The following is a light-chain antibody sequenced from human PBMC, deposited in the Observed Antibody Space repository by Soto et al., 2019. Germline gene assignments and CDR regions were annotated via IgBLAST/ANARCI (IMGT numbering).Light chain of an antibody. V-gene: IGLV2-14*03. Sequence: QSALTQPASVSGSPGQSITISCTGTSSDVGAYDYVSWYQQHPDKAPKLMIYEVSNRPSGVSNRFSGSKSVNTATLTISGLQTEDEADYYCSSYTSSSTRFFGTGTKLTVL. CDR1: SSDVGAYDY. CDR2: EVS. J-gene: IGLJ1*01. CDR3: SSYTSSSTRF.